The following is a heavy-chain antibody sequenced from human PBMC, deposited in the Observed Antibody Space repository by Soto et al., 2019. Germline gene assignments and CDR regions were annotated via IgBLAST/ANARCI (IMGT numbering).Heavy chain of an antibody. Sequence: GGSLRLSCAASGFTFSSYGMHWVRQAPGKGLEWVAVISYDGSNKYYADSVKGRFTISRDNSKNTLYLQMNSLRAEDTAVYYCAKVGVVVVAATPTYYMDVWGKGTTVTVSS. D-gene: IGHD2-15*01. J-gene: IGHJ6*03. CDR3: AKVGVVVVAATPTYYMDV. CDR2: ISYDGSNK. CDR1: GFTFSSYG. V-gene: IGHV3-30*18.